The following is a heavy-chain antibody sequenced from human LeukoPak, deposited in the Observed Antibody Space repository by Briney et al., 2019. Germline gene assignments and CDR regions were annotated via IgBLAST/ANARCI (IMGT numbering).Heavy chain of an antibody. Sequence: PGGSLRLSCAASGFTFSSYWMSWVRQAPGKGLEWVANIKQDGSEKYYVDSVKGRFTISRDNAKNSLYLQMNSLRAEDTAVYYCARLVVPAATSIYYFDYWGQGTLVTVSS. CDR3: ARLVVPAATSIYYFDY. J-gene: IGHJ4*02. V-gene: IGHV3-7*01. CDR1: GFTFSSYW. CDR2: IKQDGSEK. D-gene: IGHD2-2*01.